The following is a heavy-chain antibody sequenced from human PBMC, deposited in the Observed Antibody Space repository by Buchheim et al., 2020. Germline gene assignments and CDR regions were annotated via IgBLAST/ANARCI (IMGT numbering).Heavy chain of an antibody. D-gene: IGHD3-22*01. CDR3: ASADSSGYYSY. J-gene: IGHJ4*02. Sequence: QLQLQESGPGLVKPSETLSLTCTVSGGSISSYYWSWIRQPPGKGLEWIGYIYYSGSTNYNPSLKSRVTISVDTSKNQFSLKLSSVTAADTAVYYCASADSSGYYSYWGQGTL. V-gene: IGHV4-59*01. CDR2: IYYSGST. CDR1: GGSISSYY.